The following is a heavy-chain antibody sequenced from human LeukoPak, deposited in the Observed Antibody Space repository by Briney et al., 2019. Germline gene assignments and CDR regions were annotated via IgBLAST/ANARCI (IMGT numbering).Heavy chain of an antibody. Sequence: SETLSLTCAVYGGSLSGYRWSWIRQPPGKGLEWIGEINYSGSTTNYNPSLQSRVTISVDTSKNQFSLKLSSVTAADTAVYYCARESLSGSYYRYYYYGMDVWGQGTTVTVSS. V-gene: IGHV4-34*01. CDR3: ARESLSGSYYRYYYYGMDV. CDR1: GGSLSGYR. CDR2: INYSGSTT. J-gene: IGHJ6*02. D-gene: IGHD3-10*01.